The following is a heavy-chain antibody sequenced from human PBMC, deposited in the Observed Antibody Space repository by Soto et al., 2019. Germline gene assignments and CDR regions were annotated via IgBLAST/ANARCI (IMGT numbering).Heavy chain of an antibody. D-gene: IGHD1-1*01. CDR1: GGSINSNSFY. CDR2: FSSSASA. V-gene: IGHV4-39*01. J-gene: IGHJ4*02. CDR3: ARHANWNRLTSPFDN. Sequence: QLQLQESGPGLVKPSETLSLTCTVSGGSINSNSFYWGWIRQSPGKGLEWVGSFSSSASAYYSPSLKSRLTIDVDTSKNQFSLRLTSVTAADAAIYYCARHANWNRLTSPFDNWGQGTLVSVSS.